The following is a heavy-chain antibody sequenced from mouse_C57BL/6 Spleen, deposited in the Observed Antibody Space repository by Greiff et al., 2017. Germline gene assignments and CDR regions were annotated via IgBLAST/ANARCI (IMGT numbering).Heavy chain of an antibody. D-gene: IGHD1-1*01. CDR3: ARDYGSSYPWFAY. CDR1: GYTFTSYG. Sequence: VQLQQSGAELARPGASVKLSCKASGYTFTSYGISWVKQRTGQGLEWIGAIYPRSGNTYYNEKFKGKATLTADKSSSTAYMELRSLTSEDAAVYFCARDYGSSYPWFAYWGQGTLVTVSA. V-gene: IGHV1-81*01. J-gene: IGHJ3*01. CDR2: IYPRSGNT.